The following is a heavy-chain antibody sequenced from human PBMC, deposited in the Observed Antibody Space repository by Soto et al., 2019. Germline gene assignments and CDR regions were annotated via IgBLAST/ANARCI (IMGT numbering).Heavy chain of an antibody. Sequence: SETLSITCAVSGGSISSGGYSWSWIRQPPGKGLEWIGYIYHSGSTYYNPSLKSRVTISVDRSKNQFSLKLSSVTAAATAVYYCARAQRTVPAAMATWGQGTLVTVSS. J-gene: IGHJ5*02. CDR3: ARAQRTVPAAMAT. CDR1: GGSISSGGYS. CDR2: IYHSGST. D-gene: IGHD2-2*01. V-gene: IGHV4-30-2*01.